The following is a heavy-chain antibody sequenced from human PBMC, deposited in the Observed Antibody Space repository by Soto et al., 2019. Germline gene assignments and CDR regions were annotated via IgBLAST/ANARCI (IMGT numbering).Heavy chain of an antibody. CDR1: GFTFSSYS. CDR3: ARGLQFLDY. D-gene: IGHD3-3*01. Sequence: EVQLVESGGGLVEPGGSLRLSCAASGFTFSSYSMNWVRQAPGKGLEWVSSISAGSNYIYYADSVKGRLTISRDNAKNSLYLQMNSLRAEDTAVYYCARGLQFLDYWGQGAPVIVSS. V-gene: IGHV3-21*01. CDR2: ISAGSNYI. J-gene: IGHJ4*02.